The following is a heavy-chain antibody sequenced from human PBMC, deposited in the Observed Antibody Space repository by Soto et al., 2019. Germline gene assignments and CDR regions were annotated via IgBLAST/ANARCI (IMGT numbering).Heavy chain of an antibody. CDR1: GFTFSAHG. CDR3: ATVAGYGSGSRHFDT. V-gene: IGHV1-18*01. CDR2: HVAISWST. J-gene: IGHJ4*02. D-gene: IGHD3-10*01. Sequence: QVQLLQSGAEVTEPGASVKLTCKAYGFTFSAHGLTWVRQAPGQGLEWMGWHVAISWSTIYAQNFQGRVTVTTDRSTNTGYLELRSLTSDDTALYYCATVAGYGSGSRHFDTWGQGSLVIVSS.